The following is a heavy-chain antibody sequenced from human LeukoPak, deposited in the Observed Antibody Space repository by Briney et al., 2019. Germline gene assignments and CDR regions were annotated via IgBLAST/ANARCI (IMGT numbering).Heavy chain of an antibody. CDR3: ARGYCSSTSCPPLDP. D-gene: IGHD2-2*01. Sequence: GGSLRLSCAASGFTFSSYAMHWVRQAPGKGLEYVSAISSNGGSTYYANPVKGRFTISRDNSKNTLYLQMGSLRAEDMAVYYCARGYCSSTSCPPLDPWGQGTLVTVSS. CDR2: ISSNGGST. J-gene: IGHJ5*02. CDR1: GFTFSSYA. V-gene: IGHV3-64*01.